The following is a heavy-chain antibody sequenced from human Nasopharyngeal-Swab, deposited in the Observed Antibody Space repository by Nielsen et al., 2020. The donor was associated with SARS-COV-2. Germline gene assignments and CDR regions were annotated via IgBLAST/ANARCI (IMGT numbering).Heavy chain of an antibody. CDR3: ARARVVVPAANNWFDP. CDR1: GGSISSGGYY. CDR2: IYYSGST. D-gene: IGHD2-2*01. V-gene: IGHV4-31*03. Sequence: SETLSLTCTVSGGSISSGGYYWSWLRQHPGKGLEWIGYIYYSGSTYYNPSLKSRVTISVDTSKNQFSLKLSSVTAADTAVYYCARARVVVPAANNWFDPWGQGTLVTVSS. J-gene: IGHJ5*02.